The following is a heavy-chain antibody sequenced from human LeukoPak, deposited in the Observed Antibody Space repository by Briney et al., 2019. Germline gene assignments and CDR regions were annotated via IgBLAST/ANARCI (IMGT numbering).Heavy chain of an antibody. D-gene: IGHD2-15*01. CDR3: ARLVHCSGGSCYSAGGRDWFDP. CDR2: IDYSGST. Sequence: SETLSLTCTVSGGSISSYYSNWIRQPPGKGLEWIGYIDYSGSTNYNPSLKSRVTISVDTSKNQFSLKLSSVTAADTAVYYCARLVHCSGGSCYSAGGRDWFDPWGQGTLVTVSS. CDR1: GGSISSYY. V-gene: IGHV4-59*08. J-gene: IGHJ5*02.